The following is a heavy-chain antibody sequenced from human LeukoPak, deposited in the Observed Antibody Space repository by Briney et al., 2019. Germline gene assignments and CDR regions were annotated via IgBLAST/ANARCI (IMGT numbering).Heavy chain of an antibody. V-gene: IGHV3-9*01. CDR3: AKDGDDCIDY. CDR1: GFTFEDYS. J-gene: IGHJ4*02. Sequence: PGRSLRLSCAASGFTFEDYSMHWVRQAPGKGLEWVSGISWNSGNIGYADSVKGRFTISRDNAKNSLYLQMDSLRAEDTAFYYCAKDGDDCIDYWGPGTLVTVSS. CDR2: ISWNSGNI. D-gene: IGHD2-21*01.